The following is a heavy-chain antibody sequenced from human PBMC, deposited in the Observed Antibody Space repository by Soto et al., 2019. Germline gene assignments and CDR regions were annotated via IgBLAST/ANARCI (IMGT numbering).Heavy chain of an antibody. V-gene: IGHV3-7*04. CDR2: INQDGSEK. D-gene: IGHD6-13*01. Sequence: EVRLVDSGGGLVQPGASLRLSCAASGFTFSISWMTWVRQAPGKGLEWVANINQDGSEKYYLESVKGRFTISRDNAKDSLFLQMESLRAEDTAMYYCARGGSWYNDYWGQGTLVTVSS. CDR1: GFTFSISW. CDR3: ARGGSWYNDY. J-gene: IGHJ4*02.